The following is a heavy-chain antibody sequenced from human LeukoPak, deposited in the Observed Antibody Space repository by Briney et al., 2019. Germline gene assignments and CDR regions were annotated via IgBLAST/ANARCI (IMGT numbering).Heavy chain of an antibody. CDR3: ARDHMVRGVTPPFY. CDR1: GFTFSSYS. J-gene: IGHJ4*02. V-gene: IGHV3-21*01. CDR2: ISSSSSSI. D-gene: IGHD3-10*01. Sequence: GGSLRLSCATSGFTFSSYSMNWVRQAPGKGLEWVSSISSSSSSIYYADSVKGRFTISRDNAKNSLYLQMNSLRAEDTAVYYCARDHMVRGVTPPFYWGQGTLVTVSS.